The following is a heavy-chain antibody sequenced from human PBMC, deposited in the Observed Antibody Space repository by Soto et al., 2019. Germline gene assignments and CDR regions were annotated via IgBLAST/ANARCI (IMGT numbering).Heavy chain of an antibody. V-gene: IGHV1-69*01. J-gene: IGHJ6*02. CDR1: GGTFGSYA. D-gene: IGHD2-2*01. CDR3: ARSQGSSTSLEIYYYYYYGMEV. Sequence: QVQLVQSGAEVKKPGASVKVSCKASGGTFGSYAISWVRQAPGQGLEWMGGIIPIPGTANYAQKFQGRVTIAADESTSTVYMELSSVRSEDTAVYYCARSQGSSTSLEIYYYYYYGMEVWGQGTTVTVSS. CDR2: IIPIPGTA.